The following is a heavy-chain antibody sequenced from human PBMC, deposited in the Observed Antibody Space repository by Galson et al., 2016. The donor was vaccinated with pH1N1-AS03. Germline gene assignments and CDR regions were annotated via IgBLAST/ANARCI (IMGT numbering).Heavy chain of an antibody. D-gene: IGHD2-15*01. CDR2: ISPYNGRT. Sequence: SVKVSCKASGYTFTSYGIGWVRQAPGQGLEWMGWISPYNGRTEYAQKLQGSVTMTTDTSTSTAYMELRSLISDDTAMYYCARAFCSGGSCYDYFYYAVDVWGQGTTVTVSS. J-gene: IGHJ6*02. V-gene: IGHV1-18*01. CDR3: ARAFCSGGSCYDYFYYAVDV. CDR1: GYTFTSYG.